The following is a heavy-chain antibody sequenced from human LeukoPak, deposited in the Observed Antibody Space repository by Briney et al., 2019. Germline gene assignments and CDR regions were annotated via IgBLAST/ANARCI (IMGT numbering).Heavy chain of an antibody. V-gene: IGHV3-7*01. CDR1: GFTFSSYW. Sequence: PGGSLRLSCAASGFTFSSYWMSWVRQAPGEGLEWVANIKQDGSEKYYVDSVKGRFTISRDNTKNSLYLQMNSLSAEDRAVYCCAIDRGYGFDYWGQGTLVTVSS. J-gene: IGHJ4*02. CDR3: AIDRGYGFDY. D-gene: IGHD5-18*01. CDR2: IKQDGSEK.